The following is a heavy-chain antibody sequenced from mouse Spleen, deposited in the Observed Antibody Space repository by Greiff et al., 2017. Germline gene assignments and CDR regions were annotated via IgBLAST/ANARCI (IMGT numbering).Heavy chain of an antibody. CDR1: GYTFTSYW. D-gene: IGHD2-10*02. J-gene: IGHJ3*01. V-gene: IGHV1-50*01. CDR2: IDPSDSYT. Sequence: QVQLQQPGAELVKPGASVKLSCKASGYTFTSYWMQWVKQRPGQGLEWIGEIDPSDSYTNYNQKFKGKATLTVDTSSSTAYMQLSSLTSEDSAVYYCARSEGSSDLGFAYWGQGTLVTVSA. CDR3: ARSEGSSDLGFAY.